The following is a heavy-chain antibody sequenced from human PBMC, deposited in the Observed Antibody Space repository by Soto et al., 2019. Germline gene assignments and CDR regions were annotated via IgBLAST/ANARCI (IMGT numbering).Heavy chain of an antibody. CDR1: GFTFSIND. D-gene: IGHD6-6*01. CDR3: AKEASIAARYYYYYGMDV. V-gene: IGHV3-30*18. J-gene: IGHJ6*02. Sequence: GGSLRLSCAASGFTFSINDMHWVRQAPGRGLEWVAVISNDGNNKYYADSVKGRFTLSRDNSKNMVYLQMDSLRVEDTAVYYCAKEASIAARYYYYYGMDVWGQGTTVTVSS. CDR2: ISNDGNNK.